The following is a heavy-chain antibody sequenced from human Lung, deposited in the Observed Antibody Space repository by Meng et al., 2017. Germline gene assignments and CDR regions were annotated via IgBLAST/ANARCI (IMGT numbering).Heavy chain of an antibody. CDR3: AREYDSSGYGN. J-gene: IGHJ4*02. D-gene: IGHD3-22*01. Sequence: VQLVQTGSELKKHGASGKVSCKASGYTLTSYGMNWVRQAPGQGLEWMGWINTNTGNPTYAQGFTGRFVFSLDTSVSTVYLQISSLKAEDTAVYYCAREYDSSGYGNWGQGTLVTVSS. CDR1: GYTLTSYG. CDR2: INTNTGNP. V-gene: IGHV7-4-1*02.